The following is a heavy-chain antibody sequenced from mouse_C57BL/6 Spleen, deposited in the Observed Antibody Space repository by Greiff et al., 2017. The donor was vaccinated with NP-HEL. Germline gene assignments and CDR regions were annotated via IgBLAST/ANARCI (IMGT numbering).Heavy chain of an antibody. D-gene: IGHD3-3*01. Sequence: EVQLQESGAELVRPGASVKLSCTASGFNIKDDYMHWVKQRPEQGLEWIGWIDPENGDTEYASKFQGKATITADTSSNTAYLQLSSLPSEDTAVYYCTTVLGYYWGQGTTLTVSS. CDR3: TTVLGYY. J-gene: IGHJ2*01. CDR1: GFNIKDDY. V-gene: IGHV14-4*01. CDR2: IDPENGDT.